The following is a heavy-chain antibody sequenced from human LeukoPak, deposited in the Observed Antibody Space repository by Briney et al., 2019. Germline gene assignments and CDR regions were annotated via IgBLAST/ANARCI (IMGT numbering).Heavy chain of an antibody. CDR3: ARGFKYSSSWYLQTSYYFDY. D-gene: IGHD6-13*01. CDR1: GFTVSSNY. Sequence: GGSLRLSCAASGFTVSSNYVSWVRQAPGKGLEWVSVIYSGGSTYYAASEKGRFTIARDNSKNKLYLQMNSLRAEDTAVYYCARGFKYSSSWYLQTSYYFDYWGQGTLVTVSS. CDR2: IYSGGST. J-gene: IGHJ4*02. V-gene: IGHV3-53*01.